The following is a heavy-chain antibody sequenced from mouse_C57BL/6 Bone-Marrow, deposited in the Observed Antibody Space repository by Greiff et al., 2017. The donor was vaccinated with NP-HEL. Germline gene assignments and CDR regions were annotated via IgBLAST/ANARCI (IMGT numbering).Heavy chain of an antibody. CDR1: GYTFTDYE. J-gene: IGHJ1*03. Sequence: VQLQQSGAELVRPGASVTLSCKASGYTFTDYEMHWVKQTPVHGLEWIGAIDPETGGTAYNQKFKGKAILTADKSSSTAYMELRSLTSEDSAVYYCTRVTTVVYWYFDVWGTGTTVTVSS. CDR2: IDPETGGT. V-gene: IGHV1-15*01. D-gene: IGHD1-1*01. CDR3: TRVTTVVYWYFDV.